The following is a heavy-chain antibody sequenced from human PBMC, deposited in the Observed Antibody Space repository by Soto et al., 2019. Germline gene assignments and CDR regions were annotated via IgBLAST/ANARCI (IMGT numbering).Heavy chain of an antibody. J-gene: IGHJ6*02. CDR1: WFTVSSNY. CDR2: IYSGGST. D-gene: IGHD3-9*01. CDR3: ARCRQYYDILTGSYYYYGMDV. V-gene: IGHV3-53*01. Sequence: GGSLRLSCAASWFTVSSNYMSWVRQAPGKGLEWVSVIYSGGSTYYADSVKGRFTISRDNSKNTLYLQMNSLRAEDTAVYYCARCRQYYDILTGSYYYYGMDVWGQGTTVTVSS.